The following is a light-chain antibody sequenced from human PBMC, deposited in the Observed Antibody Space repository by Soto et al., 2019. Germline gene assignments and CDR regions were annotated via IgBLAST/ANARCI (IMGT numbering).Light chain of an antibody. CDR3: SSYTNSNTVV. Sequence: QSALTQPASVSGSPGQSITISCPGTSSDVGSYNYVSWYQHHPGKAPKVIIYEVANRPSGISNRFSGSKSGNTAYLTISGLQAEDEADYYCSSYTNSNTVVFAGGTNLTVL. CDR1: SSDVGSYNY. J-gene: IGLJ2*01. CDR2: EVA. V-gene: IGLV2-14*01.